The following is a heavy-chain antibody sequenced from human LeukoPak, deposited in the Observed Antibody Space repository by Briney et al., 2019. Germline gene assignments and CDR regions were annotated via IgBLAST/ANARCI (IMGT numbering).Heavy chain of an antibody. CDR3: ARERPWYSGSYLEY. Sequence: SETLSLTCTVSGGSISSFYWSWIRQPLGKGLEWIGYIYYTGSTNYNPSLKSRVTISVDTSKNQFSLKLSSVTAADTALYYCARERPWYSGSYLEYWGQGTLVTVSS. J-gene: IGHJ4*02. CDR1: GGSISSFY. CDR2: IYYTGST. V-gene: IGHV4-59*01. D-gene: IGHD1-26*01.